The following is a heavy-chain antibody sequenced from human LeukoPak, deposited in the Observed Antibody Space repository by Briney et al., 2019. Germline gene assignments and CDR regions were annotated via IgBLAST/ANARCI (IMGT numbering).Heavy chain of an antibody. Sequence: SETLSLTCAVYGGSFSSYYWSWIRQPPGKGLEWIGEINHSGSTNYNPSLKSRVTISVDTSKNQFSLKLSSVTAADTAVYYCARGRRLGYCSSTSCRPSRWFDYWGQGTLVTVSS. D-gene: IGHD2-2*01. CDR2: INHSGST. CDR3: ARGRRLGYCSSTSCRPSRWFDY. J-gene: IGHJ4*02. V-gene: IGHV4-34*01. CDR1: GGSFSSYY.